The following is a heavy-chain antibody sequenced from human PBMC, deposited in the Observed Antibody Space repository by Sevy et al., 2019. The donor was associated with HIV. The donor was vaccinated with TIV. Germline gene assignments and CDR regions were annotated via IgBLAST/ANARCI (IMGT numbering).Heavy chain of an antibody. J-gene: IGHJ3*02. Sequence: GGYLRLSCAASGFTFITYAMNWVRQAPGKGLEWVSTISGSGDSTYYADSVKGRFTISRDNSKNTLYLQMNSLRAADTALYYCARDHGESSGHYPLGAFDIWGHGTMVTVSS. D-gene: IGHD3-22*01. CDR1: GFTFITYA. V-gene: IGHV3-23*01. CDR3: ARDHGESSGHYPLGAFDI. CDR2: ISGSGDST.